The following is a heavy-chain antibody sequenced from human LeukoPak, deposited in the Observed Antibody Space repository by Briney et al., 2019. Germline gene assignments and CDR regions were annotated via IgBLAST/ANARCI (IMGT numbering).Heavy chain of an antibody. D-gene: IGHD3-22*01. CDR2: IYSGGST. V-gene: IGHV3-66*01. CDR1: EFSVGSNY. J-gene: IGHJ4*02. CDR3: ANLDSSGYSTFDY. Sequence: PGGSLRLSCAASEFSVGSNYMTWVRQAPGKGLEWVSLIYSGGSTYYADSVKGRFTISRDNSKNTLYLQMNSLRPEDTAVYFCANLDSSGYSTFDYWGQGTLVTVSS.